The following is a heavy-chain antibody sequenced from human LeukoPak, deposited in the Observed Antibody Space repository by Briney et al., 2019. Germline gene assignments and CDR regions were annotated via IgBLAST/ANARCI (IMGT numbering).Heavy chain of an antibody. J-gene: IGHJ4*02. CDR2: ISGSGGST. D-gene: IGHD4-17*01. V-gene: IGHV3-23*01. CDR1: GLTFSDYA. CDR3: AKKSPYGRRDY. Sequence: TGGSLRLSCAASGLTFSDYAMSWVRQAPGKGLEWVSAISGSGGSTYYADSVKGRFTISRDNSKNTLYLQMNSLRDEDTAVYYCAKKSPYGRRDYWGQGTLVTVSS.